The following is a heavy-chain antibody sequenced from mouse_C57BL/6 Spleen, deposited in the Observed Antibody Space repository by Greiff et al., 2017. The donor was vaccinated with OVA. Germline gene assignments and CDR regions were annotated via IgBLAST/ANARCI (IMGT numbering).Heavy chain of an antibody. J-gene: IGHJ4*01. V-gene: IGHV1-5*01. Sequence: EVQLQQSGTVLARPGASVKMSCKTSGYTFTSYWMHWVKQRPGQGLEWIGAIYPGNSDTSYNQKFKGKAKLTAVTSASTAYMELSSLTNEDSAVYYCTRGSNWVYAMDYWGQGTSVTVSS. CDR3: TRGSNWVYAMDY. CDR2: IYPGNSDT. CDR1: GYTFTSYW. D-gene: IGHD4-1*01.